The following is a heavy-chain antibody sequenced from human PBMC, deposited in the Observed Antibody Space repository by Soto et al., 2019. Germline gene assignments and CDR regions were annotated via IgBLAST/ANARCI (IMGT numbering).Heavy chain of an antibody. CDR2: INHRGSS. CDR3: ARSDNRNSLYGVDV. J-gene: IGHJ6*02. D-gene: IGHD1-7*01. V-gene: IGHV4-34*01. Sequence: QVQLQQWGAGLLKPSETLSLTCAVNGGSLSGYYWSWIRQSPGKGLGWVGEINHRGSSDYNPSLKSRVTISIDASKNHVTLELTSVTAADTAVYYCARSDNRNSLYGVDVWGQGTAVTVSS. CDR1: GGSLSGYY.